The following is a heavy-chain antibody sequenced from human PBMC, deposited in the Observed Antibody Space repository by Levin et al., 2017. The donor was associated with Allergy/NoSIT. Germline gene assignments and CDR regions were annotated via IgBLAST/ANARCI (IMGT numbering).Heavy chain of an antibody. V-gene: IGHV3-23*01. CDR1: GFTFSSYV. J-gene: IGHJ4*02. D-gene: IGHD6-19*01. Sequence: GGSLRLSCAASGFTFSSYVMSWVRQAPGNGLEWVSGISGSGASTYYADSVKGRFTISRDNSKDTLYLQMNSLRGDDTAVYYCAKGTRGYSSGWYGLDYWGQGTLVTVSS. CDR3: AKGTRGYSSGWYGLDY. CDR2: ISGSGAST.